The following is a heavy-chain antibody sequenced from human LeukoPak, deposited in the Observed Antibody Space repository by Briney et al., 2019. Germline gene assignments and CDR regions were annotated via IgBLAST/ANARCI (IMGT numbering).Heavy chain of an antibody. CDR2: INPNNGDT. CDR1: GYTFTAQC. V-gene: IGHV1-2*02. D-gene: IGHD2-21*01. Sequence: GASVKVSCKASGYTFTAQCMHWVRQAPGQGLEWMGWINPNNGDTKYAQSFLGRVTMTRDTSTTTAYLELRSLRSDDTAVYFCASYPRNIPTPPFDYWGQGTLVTVSS. J-gene: IGHJ4*02. CDR3: ASYPRNIPTPPFDY.